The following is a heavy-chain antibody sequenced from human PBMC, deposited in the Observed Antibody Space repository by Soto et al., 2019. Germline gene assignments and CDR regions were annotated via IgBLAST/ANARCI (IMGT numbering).Heavy chain of an antibody. Sequence: QVQLVESGGGMVQPGTSLRLSCAASGFTFSNYGMHWVRQAPGKGLEWVAVTSSDGSTKYYADSVKGRFTISRDNSKNTLYLQMNSLTVEDTAVYYCASPYNAIPVTGTSYWGQGTLVTVSS. J-gene: IGHJ4*02. CDR2: TSSDGSTK. D-gene: IGHD6-19*01. V-gene: IGHV3-30*03. CDR1: GFTFSNYG. CDR3: ASPYNAIPVTGTSY.